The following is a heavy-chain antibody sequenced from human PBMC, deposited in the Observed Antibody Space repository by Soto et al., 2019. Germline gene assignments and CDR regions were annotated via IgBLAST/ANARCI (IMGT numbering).Heavy chain of an antibody. CDR1: GFTFTTHS. D-gene: IGHD2-21*02. Sequence: EVQLVESGGGLVKPGGSLRLSCAASGFTFTTHSMNWVRQAPGKGLEWVSLISSSSSYIYYADSVKGRFTISRDNAKNSLYLQMNSLRAEDTAVYYCARAMDCGGDCYYYYGMDVWGQGTTVTVSS. V-gene: IGHV3-21*06. CDR2: ISSSSSYI. J-gene: IGHJ6*02. CDR3: ARAMDCGGDCYYYYGMDV.